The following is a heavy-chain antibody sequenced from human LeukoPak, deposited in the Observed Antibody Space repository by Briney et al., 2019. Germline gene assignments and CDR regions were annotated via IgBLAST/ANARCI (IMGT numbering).Heavy chain of an antibody. J-gene: IGHJ4*02. CDR3: VVSGSYYNEVGYFDY. CDR2: IIPIFGTA. V-gene: IGHV1-69*06. Sequence: ASVKVSCKASGGTFSSYAISWVRQAPGQGLEWMGGIIPIFGTANYAQKFQGRVTITADKSTSTAYMKLSSLRSEDTAVYYCVVSGSYYNEVGYFDYWGQGTLVTVSS. D-gene: IGHD3-10*01. CDR1: GGTFSSYA.